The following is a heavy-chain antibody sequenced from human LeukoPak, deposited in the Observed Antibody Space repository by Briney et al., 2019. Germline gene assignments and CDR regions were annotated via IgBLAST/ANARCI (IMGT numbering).Heavy chain of an antibody. Sequence: PGGSLRLSCAAPGLTFSNYGMSWVRQAPGKGLEWVSSITGSGGSTCVDSVQGRFTISRDNSKNALYLQMSSLRAEDTAVYYCAKNLLGSAAFSWYFDLWGRGTLVTVSS. CDR1: GLTFSNYG. CDR2: ITGSGGST. J-gene: IGHJ2*01. CDR3: AKNLLGSAAFSWYFDL. D-gene: IGHD1-26*01. V-gene: IGHV3-23*01.